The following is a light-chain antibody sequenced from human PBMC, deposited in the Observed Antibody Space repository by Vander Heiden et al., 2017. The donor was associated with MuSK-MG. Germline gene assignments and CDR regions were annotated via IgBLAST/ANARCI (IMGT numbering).Light chain of an antibody. CDR3: QSYDSSLSAVV. V-gene: IGLV1-40*01. Sequence: QSVLTQPPSVSGAPGQTVTISCTERTPNIGAGYDVHWYQQLPGTAPKLLIYGNSNRPSGVPDRFSGSKSGTSASLAITGLQAEDEADYYCQSYDSSLSAVVFGGGTKLTVL. J-gene: IGLJ2*01. CDR1: TPNIGAGYD. CDR2: GNS.